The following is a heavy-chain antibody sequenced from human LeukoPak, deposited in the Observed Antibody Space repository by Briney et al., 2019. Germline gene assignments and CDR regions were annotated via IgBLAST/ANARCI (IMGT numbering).Heavy chain of an antibody. D-gene: IGHD3-22*01. Sequence: GGSLRLSCAASGFTFSSYAMSWVRQAPGKGLEWVSAISGSGGSTYYADSVKGRFTISRDNSKNTLYLQMNSLRAEDTAVYYCAKRSYYYDSSGYLFPFGYWGQGTLVTVSS. CDR3: AKRSYYYDSSGYLFPFGY. J-gene: IGHJ4*02. CDR1: GFTFSSYA. V-gene: IGHV3-23*01. CDR2: ISGSGGST.